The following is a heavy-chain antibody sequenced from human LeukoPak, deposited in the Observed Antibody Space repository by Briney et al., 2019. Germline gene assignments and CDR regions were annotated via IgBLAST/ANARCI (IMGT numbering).Heavy chain of an antibody. Sequence: KPSETLSLTCAVYGGSFSGYYWSWIRQPPGKGLEWIGEINHSGSTNYNPSLKSRVTISVDTSKNQFSLKLSSVTAADTAAYYCARRGRIAARRNAFDIWGQGTMVTVSS. CDR1: GGSFSGYY. CDR3: ARRGRIAARRNAFDI. D-gene: IGHD6-6*01. CDR2: INHSGST. J-gene: IGHJ3*02. V-gene: IGHV4-34*01.